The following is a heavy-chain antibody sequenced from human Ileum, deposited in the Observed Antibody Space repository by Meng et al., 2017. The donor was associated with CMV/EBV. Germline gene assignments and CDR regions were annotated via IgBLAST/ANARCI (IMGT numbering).Heavy chain of an antibody. CDR3: ARLSAYYFDY. V-gene: IGHV1-46*01. CDR1: GYSFTSHS. Sequence: QFDLVQSGAKWRKPAAPVKVSCKASGYSFTSHSMHWVRQAPGQGLEWLGMIYPSSGGATYAQKFQGRVTMTSDTSTGTVYMEPSSLRSEDTAVYYCARLSAYYFDYWGQGTLVTVSS. J-gene: IGHJ4*02. CDR2: IYPSSGGA.